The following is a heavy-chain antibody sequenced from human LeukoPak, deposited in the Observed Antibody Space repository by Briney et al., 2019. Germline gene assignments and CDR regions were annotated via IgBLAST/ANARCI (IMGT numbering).Heavy chain of an antibody. J-gene: IGHJ4*02. CDR1: GFTFSSYA. CDR2: ISYDGSNK. V-gene: IGHV3-30-3*01. CDR3: ARISHSGPGDY. D-gene: IGHD5-12*01. Sequence: GGSLRLSCAASGFTFSSYAMHWVRQAPGKGLEWVAVISYDGSNKYYADSVKGRFTISRDNSKNTLYLQMNSLRAEDTAVYYCARISHSGPGDYWGQGTLVTVSS.